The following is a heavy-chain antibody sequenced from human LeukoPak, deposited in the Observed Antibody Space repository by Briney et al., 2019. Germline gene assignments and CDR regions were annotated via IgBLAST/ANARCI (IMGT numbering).Heavy chain of an antibody. V-gene: IGHV3-23*01. J-gene: IGHJ4*02. D-gene: IGHD1-26*01. CDR2: ISRSGAST. Sequence: PGGSLRLSCAASGFTFSNYAMNWVRQAPGEGLEWVSAISRSGASTYYTDSVKGRFTISRDNSKKTLHLQMDSLRAEDRAVYYCAKDKGDTDYWGPFDSWGQGTLVIVSS. CDR1: GFTFSNYA. CDR3: AKDKGDTDYWGPFDS.